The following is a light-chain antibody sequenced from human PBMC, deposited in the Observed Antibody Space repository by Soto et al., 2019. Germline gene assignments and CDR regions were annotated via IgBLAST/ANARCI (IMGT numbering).Light chain of an antibody. CDR2: RAS. Sequence: EIVLTQSPDTLSLSPGERATLSCRASQSVSSSFLAWYHQKPGQAPRLLIYRASSRATGIPDRFTGSGSGTDFTLTISRVEPEDFAVYYCRQYESSPLTFGGGTKVEIK. CDR3: RQYESSPLT. V-gene: IGKV3-20*01. CDR1: QSVSSSF. J-gene: IGKJ4*01.